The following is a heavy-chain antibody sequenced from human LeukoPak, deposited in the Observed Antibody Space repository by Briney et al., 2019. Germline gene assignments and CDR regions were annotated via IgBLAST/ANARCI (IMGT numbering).Heavy chain of an antibody. CDR1: GFTLSGNW. CDR3: ARRDNYDY. V-gene: IGHV3-74*01. CDR2: INSDGSST. D-gene: IGHD2-15*01. Sequence: GGSLRLSCAASGFTLSGNWMQWVRQAPGKGLVWVSRINSDGSSTSYADSVKGRFTISRDNAKNTLYPQMNSLRAEDTAVYYCARRDNYDYWGQGTLVTVSS. J-gene: IGHJ4*02.